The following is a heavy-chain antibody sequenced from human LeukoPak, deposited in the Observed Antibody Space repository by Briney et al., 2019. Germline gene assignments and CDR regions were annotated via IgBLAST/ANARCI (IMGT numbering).Heavy chain of an antibody. D-gene: IGHD3-10*01. V-gene: IGHV3-53*01. Sequence: GGSLRLSCAASGFTVSSYYMRWLRQAPGKGLEWDSGIYSGGSTYYADSVKSRFTISRDNSTNTLYLQMTRLRAEDTAVYYCARYCYGYFDYWGQGTLVTVSS. CDR1: GFTVSSYY. CDR3: ARYCYGYFDY. CDR2: IYSGGST. J-gene: IGHJ4*02.